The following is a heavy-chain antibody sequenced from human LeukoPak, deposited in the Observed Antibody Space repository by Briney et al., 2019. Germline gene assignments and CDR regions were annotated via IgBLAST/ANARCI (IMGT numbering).Heavy chain of an antibody. J-gene: IGHJ1*01. CDR2: ISYDGSNK. Sequence: GGSLRLSCAASGFTFSSYAMHWVRQAPGKGLEWVAVISYDGSNKYYADSVKGRFTISRDNSKNTLYLQMNSLRAEDTAVYYCARATKTHSGSYGNFQHWGQGTLVTVSS. D-gene: IGHD1-26*01. CDR3: ARATKTHSGSYGNFQH. V-gene: IGHV3-30*04. CDR1: GFTFSSYA.